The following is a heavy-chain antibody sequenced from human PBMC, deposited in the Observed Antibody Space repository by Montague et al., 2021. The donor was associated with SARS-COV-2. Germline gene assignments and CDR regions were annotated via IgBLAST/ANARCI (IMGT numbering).Heavy chain of an antibody. D-gene: IGHD3-10*01. J-gene: IGHJ5*02. Sequence: SETLSLTCTASGGSISSHFWSFIRQPPGKGLEWIGYINSNGGTNXNPSLRSRLTMSVDTSKNQFSLQLRSMTPADTAVYFCAGATSVRGAVSWFDPWGQGILVTVSS. CDR1: GGSISSHF. CDR2: INSNGGT. CDR3: AGATSVRGAVSWFDP. V-gene: IGHV4-59*11.